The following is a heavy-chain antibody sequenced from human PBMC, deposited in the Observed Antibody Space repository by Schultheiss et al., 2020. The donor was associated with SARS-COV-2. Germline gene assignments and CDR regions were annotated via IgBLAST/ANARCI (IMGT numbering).Heavy chain of an antibody. CDR1: GYTFSNYY. CDR2: INPSGGST. J-gene: IGHJ3*02. D-gene: IGHD3-22*01. V-gene: IGHV1-46*01. CDR3: ATVFYYDSSGWRDAFDI. Sequence: GESLKISCKASGYTFSNYYLHWVRQAPGQGLEWMGIINPSGGSTSYAQKFQGRVTMTRDTSTSTVYMELSSLRSEDTAVYYCATVFYYDSSGWRDAFDIWGQGTMVTVSS.